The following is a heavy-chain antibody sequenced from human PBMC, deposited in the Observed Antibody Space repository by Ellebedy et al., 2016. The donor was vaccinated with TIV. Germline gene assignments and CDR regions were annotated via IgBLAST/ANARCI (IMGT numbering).Heavy chain of an antibody. D-gene: IGHD3-16*02. CDR1: GFPFTNYA. CDR2: ITSSGGGT. J-gene: IGHJ4*02. V-gene: IGHV3-23*01. Sequence: GESLKISXVASGFPFTNYAMAWVRQAPGKGLEWVSAITSSGGGTYNADSVKGRFTISRDNSKNMLNLQMDSLGAEDTALYYCVRVSAFNSPVDFWGQGILVTVSS. CDR3: VRVSAFNSPVDF.